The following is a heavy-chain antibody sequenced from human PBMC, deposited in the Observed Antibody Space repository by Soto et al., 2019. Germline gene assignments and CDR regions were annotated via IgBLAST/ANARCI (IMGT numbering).Heavy chain of an antibody. J-gene: IGHJ4*02. CDR1: GFTFSSYG. CDR3: ARDKFLLSY. V-gene: IGHV3-33*01. Sequence: PGGSLRLSCAASGFTFSSYGMHWFRQAPGKGLEWVAIIWYDGGNKYYADSVKGRFTISRDNSKNTLYLQMNSLRAEDTAVYYCARDKFLLSYWGQGTLVTVSS. D-gene: IGHD2-15*01. CDR2: IWYDGGNK.